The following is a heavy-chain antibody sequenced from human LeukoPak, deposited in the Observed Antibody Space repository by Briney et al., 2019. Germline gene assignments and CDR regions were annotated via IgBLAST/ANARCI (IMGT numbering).Heavy chain of an antibody. J-gene: IGHJ4*02. CDR3: ARPSYYGGGGGGDYFEY. CDR1: GDSINSSSYY. Sequence: SETLSLTCTVFGDSINSSSYYWGWIRQPPGKGLEWIGSIFQSGSTYYNPSLKSRLTMSADTSKNQFSLKLTSVTAADTAVYYCARPSYYGGGGGGDYFEYWGQGTLVTVSS. V-gene: IGHV4-39*01. D-gene: IGHD2-21*01. CDR2: IFQSGST.